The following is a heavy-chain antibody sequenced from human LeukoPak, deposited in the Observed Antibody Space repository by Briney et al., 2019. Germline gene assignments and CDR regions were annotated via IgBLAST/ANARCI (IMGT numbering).Heavy chain of an antibody. CDR1: ELTFSGSG. CDR3: AREFYGGKYWGVDY. V-gene: IGHV3-30*03. D-gene: IGHD4-23*01. CDR2: ISFDGNSK. J-gene: IGHJ4*02. Sequence: GGSLRLSCTLSELTFSGSGMHWVRRAPGKGLEWVALISFDGNSKFYADSVKGRFTISKDNSKNTVYLQVNNLRSEDTAIYYCAREFYGGKYWGVDYWGQGTLVTVSS.